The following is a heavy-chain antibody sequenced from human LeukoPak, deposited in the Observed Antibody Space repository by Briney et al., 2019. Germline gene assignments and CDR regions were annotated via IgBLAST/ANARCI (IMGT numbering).Heavy chain of an antibody. Sequence: ASQTLSLTCTVSGGSISSGDYYWSWIRQPPGKGLEWIGYIYYSGSTYYNPSLKSRVTISVDTSKNQFSLKLSSVTAADTAVYYCARESSGYDYPADYWGQGTLVTVSS. CDR2: IYYSGST. CDR1: GGSISSGDYY. V-gene: IGHV4-30-4*01. J-gene: IGHJ4*02. D-gene: IGHD5-12*01. CDR3: ARESSGYDYPADY.